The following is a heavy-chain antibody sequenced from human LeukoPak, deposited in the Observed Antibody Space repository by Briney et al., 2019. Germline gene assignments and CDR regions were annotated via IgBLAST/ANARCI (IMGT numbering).Heavy chain of an antibody. Sequence: PSETLSLTCTVSGGSISSYYWSWIRQPPGKGLEWIGYIYYSGSTNYNPSLKRRVTISVDTSKNQFSLKLSSVTAADTAVYYCARGGGSGDIDYWGQGTLVTVSS. D-gene: IGHD1-26*01. CDR1: GGSISSYY. CDR3: ARGGGSGDIDY. J-gene: IGHJ4*02. V-gene: IGHV4-59*01. CDR2: IYYSGST.